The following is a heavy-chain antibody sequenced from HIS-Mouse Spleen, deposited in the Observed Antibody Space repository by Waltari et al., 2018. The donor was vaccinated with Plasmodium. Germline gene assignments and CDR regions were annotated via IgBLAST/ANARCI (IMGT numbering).Heavy chain of an antibody. J-gene: IGHJ3*02. V-gene: IGHV1-18*01. D-gene: IGHD6-19*01. Sequence: QVQLVQSGAEVKKPGASVKVSCKASGYTFTSYGISWVRQAPGQGLEWMGWIRPDNGNTNFGQKLQGRVTMTTDTSTSTAYMELRSLRSDDTAGYYWAGGSAGDAFDIWGQGTMVTVSS. CDR2: IRPDNGNT. CDR1: GYTFTSYG. CDR3: AGGSAGDAFDI.